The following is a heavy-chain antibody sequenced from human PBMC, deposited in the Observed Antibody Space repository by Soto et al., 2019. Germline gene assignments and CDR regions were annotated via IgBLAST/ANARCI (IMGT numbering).Heavy chain of an antibody. Sequence: EVQLVESGGGLVKPGGSLRLSCAASGFTFSSYSMNWVRQAPGKGLEWVSSISSSSSYIYYADSVKGRFTISRDNAKNALYLQMNGLRAEDTAVYYCVTMVRGGGLDAFDIWGQGRMVTVSS. J-gene: IGHJ3*02. V-gene: IGHV3-21*01. CDR1: GFTFSSYS. D-gene: IGHD3-10*01. CDR3: VTMVRGGGLDAFDI. CDR2: ISSSSSYI.